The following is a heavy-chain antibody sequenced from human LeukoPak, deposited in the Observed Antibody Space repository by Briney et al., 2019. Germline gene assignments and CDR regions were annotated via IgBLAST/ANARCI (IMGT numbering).Heavy chain of an antibody. J-gene: IGHJ6*03. D-gene: IGHD3-22*01. V-gene: IGHV4-38-2*01. CDR2: IYHNGNT. Sequence: SETLSLTCAVSGYSISSGYYWGWIRQPPRKGLEWIGSIYHNGNTNYNPSLKSRVTISVDTSKNQFSLKLSSVTAADTAVYYCARLAGYYDSSGYYYYYYYYMDVWGKGTTVTISS. CDR1: GYSISSGYY. CDR3: ARLAGYYDSSGYYYYYYYYMDV.